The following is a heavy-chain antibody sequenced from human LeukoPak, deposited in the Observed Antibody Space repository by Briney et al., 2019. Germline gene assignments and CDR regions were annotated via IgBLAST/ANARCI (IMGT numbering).Heavy chain of an antibody. Sequence: PGGSLRLSCAASGFTFSSYWMSWVRQAPGKGLEWVAHMNQDGSEKYYVDSVKGRFTISRDTAKNSLYLQMNSLRAEDTAVYYCARVPRSYGGDYWGQGTLVTVSS. CDR1: GFTFSSYW. CDR2: MNQDGSEK. CDR3: ARVPRSYGGDY. V-gene: IGHV3-7*01. D-gene: IGHD4-17*01. J-gene: IGHJ4*02.